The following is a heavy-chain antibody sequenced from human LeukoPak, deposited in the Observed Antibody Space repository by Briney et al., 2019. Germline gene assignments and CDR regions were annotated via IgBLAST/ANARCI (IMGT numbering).Heavy chain of an antibody. Sequence: GGSLRLSCAVSGFTFDDYAVHWVRQVPGKGLEWVSGFTWNGDVIGYADSVKGRFTISRDNAKNSLYLQMNSLRAEDTAVYYCAREERGLWFGELLPYYYGMDVWGQGTTVTVSS. V-gene: IGHV3-9*01. CDR1: GFTFDDYA. D-gene: IGHD3-10*01. CDR3: AREERGLWFGELLPYYYGMDV. J-gene: IGHJ6*02. CDR2: FTWNGDVI.